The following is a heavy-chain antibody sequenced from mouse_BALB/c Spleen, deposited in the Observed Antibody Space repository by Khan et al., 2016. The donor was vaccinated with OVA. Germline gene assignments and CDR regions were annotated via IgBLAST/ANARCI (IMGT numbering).Heavy chain of an antibody. V-gene: IGHV1S137*01. CDR1: GYTFTDYA. J-gene: IGHJ2*01. CDR2: ISTYSGST. CDR3: ARPAYDGYYDC. D-gene: IGHD2-3*01. Sequence: QVRLQQPGPALVRPGVSVKISCKGSGYTFTDYAMYWVKQSHAKSLEWIGLISTYSGSTNYNQKFKGKVTMTVDKSSSAAYMELARLTSEDSAIYYCARPAYDGYYDCWGQGTALTVSS.